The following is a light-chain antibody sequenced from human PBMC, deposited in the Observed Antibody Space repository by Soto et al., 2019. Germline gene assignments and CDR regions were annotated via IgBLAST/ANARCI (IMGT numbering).Light chain of an antibody. CDR2: GNS. Sequence: QSVLTQPPSVSGAAGERVTISCTGSSSNIGAGYDVHWYQQLPGTAPKLLIYGNSNRPSGVPDRFSGSKSGTSASLAITGLQAEDEADYYCQSYDSSLSGLVFGTGTKLTV. J-gene: IGLJ1*01. CDR1: SSNIGAGYD. V-gene: IGLV1-40*01. CDR3: QSYDSSLSGLV.